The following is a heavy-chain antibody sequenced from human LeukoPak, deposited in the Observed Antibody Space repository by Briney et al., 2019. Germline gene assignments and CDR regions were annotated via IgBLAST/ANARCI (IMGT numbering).Heavy chain of an antibody. J-gene: IGHJ3*02. CDR1: GGSISSSSYY. CDR3: AKGPRGVAGTMENAFDI. D-gene: IGHD6-19*01. V-gene: IGHV4-39*07. Sequence: PSETLSLTCTVSGGSISSSSYYWGWIRQPPGKGLEWIGSIYYSGSTYYNPSLKSRVTISVDTSKNQFSLKLSSVTAADTALYYCAKGPRGVAGTMENAFDIWGQGTMVTVSS. CDR2: IYYSGST.